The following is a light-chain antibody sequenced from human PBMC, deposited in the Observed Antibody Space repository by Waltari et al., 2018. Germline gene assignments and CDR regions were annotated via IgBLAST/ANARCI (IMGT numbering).Light chain of an antibody. CDR2: ETS. CDR3: QQYSASPHVT. Sequence: VVTQSPGTLSLSPGDRVTLSCRASQIVSGNYLAWYQQQPGHSPRRLIYETSTRATGVPDRFRGSGSGTEFTLTIDRLEPEDFAVYFCQQYSASPHVTFGQGTRLEIK. V-gene: IGKV3-20*01. CDR1: QIVSGNY. J-gene: IGKJ5*01.